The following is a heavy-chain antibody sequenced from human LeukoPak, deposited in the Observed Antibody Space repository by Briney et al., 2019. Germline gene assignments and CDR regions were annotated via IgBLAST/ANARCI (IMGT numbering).Heavy chain of an antibody. CDR3: AKDFGAAVAGTGGALDV. Sequence: PGGSLRLSCEGSGFTFDDYDMHWVRQAPGKGLEWVSSDHINSADSVKGRFAVSRDNAKNSVYLQINSVRPEDTALYFCAKDFGAAVAGTGGALDVWGQGVMSPSLQ. CDR1: GFTFDDYD. V-gene: IGHV3-9*01. CDR2: DHI. J-gene: IGHJ3*01. D-gene: IGHD6-19*01.